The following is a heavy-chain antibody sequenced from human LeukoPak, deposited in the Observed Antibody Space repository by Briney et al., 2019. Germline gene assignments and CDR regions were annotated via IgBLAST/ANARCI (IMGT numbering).Heavy chain of an antibody. CDR1: GYTFTGYY. CDR2: INPHSGGT. Sequence: ASVKVSRKASGYTFTGYYVHWVRQAPGQGLEWMGWINPHSGGTNYAQKFQGRVTMTRDTSISTAYMELTRLRSDDTAIYYCALPWTAVLVDYWGQGTLVTVSS. D-gene: IGHD2-21*02. CDR3: ALPWTAVLVDY. V-gene: IGHV1-2*02. J-gene: IGHJ4*02.